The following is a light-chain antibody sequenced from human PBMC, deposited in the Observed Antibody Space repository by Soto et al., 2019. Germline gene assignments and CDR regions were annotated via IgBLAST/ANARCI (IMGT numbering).Light chain of an antibody. CDR1: SSDVGGYNY. J-gene: IGLJ1*01. V-gene: IGLV2-14*01. Sequence: QSALTQPASVSGSPGQSITISCTGTSSDVGGYNYVSWYQQHPGKAPNLMIYEVSNRPSGVSNRFSGSKSGNTASLTISGLQAEDEADYYCTSYTSSSTYVFGTGTKVTV. CDR3: TSYTSSSTYV. CDR2: EVS.